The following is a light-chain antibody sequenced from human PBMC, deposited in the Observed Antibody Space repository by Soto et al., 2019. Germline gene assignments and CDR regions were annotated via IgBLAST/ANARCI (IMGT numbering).Light chain of an antibody. Sequence: AIRMTQSPSSLSASTGDRVTITCRASQGISSYLAWYQQKPGKAPKLLIYAASTLQSGVPSRFSGSGSGTDFTLTISCLQSEDFATYYCQQYYSYPQTSGQGTKVDIK. CDR3: QQYYSYPQT. V-gene: IGKV1-8*01. CDR2: AAS. CDR1: QGISSY. J-gene: IGKJ1*01.